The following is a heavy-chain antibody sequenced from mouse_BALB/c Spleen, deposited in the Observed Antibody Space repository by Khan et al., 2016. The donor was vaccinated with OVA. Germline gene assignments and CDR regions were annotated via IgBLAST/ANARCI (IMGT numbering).Heavy chain of an antibody. CDR2: IDPSTGYT. CDR1: GFSFITYW. Sequence: QVQLKQSGAELAKPGASLKMSCTASGFSFITYWIHWVRQRPGQGLEWIGYIDPSTGYTESNQKFKAKATLTADTSSSTAYMQLTSLKYEDTEVYYGARIGQNGIMVNWGQGTLVTVSA. V-gene: IGHV1-7*01. CDR3: ARIGQNGIMVN. D-gene: IGHD2-13*01. J-gene: IGHJ3*01.